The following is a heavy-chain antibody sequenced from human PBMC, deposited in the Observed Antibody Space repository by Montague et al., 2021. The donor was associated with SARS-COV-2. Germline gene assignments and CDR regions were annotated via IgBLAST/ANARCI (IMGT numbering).Heavy chain of an antibody. Sequence: SETLSLTPTVSGDSISSTDHYWAWMRQPPGKGLEWIASIFYSGSTYYXPSLKSLVTISVATSKNLFSLQLNSVTPADTSVYYCARHLRVGNRWNGFEADYWGQGALVSVSS. V-gene: IGHV4-39*01. CDR1: GDSISSTDHY. D-gene: IGHD1-1*01. CDR3: ARHLRVGNRWNGFEADY. J-gene: IGHJ4*02. CDR2: IFYSGST.